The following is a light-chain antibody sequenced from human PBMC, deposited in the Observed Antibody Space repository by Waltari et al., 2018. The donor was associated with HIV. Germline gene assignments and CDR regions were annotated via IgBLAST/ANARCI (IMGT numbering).Light chain of an antibody. CDR2: EAS. J-gene: IGKJ3*01. V-gene: IGKV3-11*01. Sequence: EIVLTQSPATLSLYPGEGATLSCRASHSITKYLAWYQQKPGQAPRLLIYEASIRATGIPARFSGSGSGTDFTLTISSLEPEDFALYYCQHRSNWPPFTFGPGTKVEIK. CDR3: QHRSNWPPFT. CDR1: HSITKY.